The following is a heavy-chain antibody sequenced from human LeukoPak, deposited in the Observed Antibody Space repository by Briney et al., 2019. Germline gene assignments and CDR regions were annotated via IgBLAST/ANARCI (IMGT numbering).Heavy chain of an antibody. CDR3: VRYPGGDYPTDY. CDR1: GYIFTGYY. Sequence: ASVKVSCHASGYIFTGYYMYWVRQSPGQGLEWMGWIKPNSGDTNYAQKFHGRVTMTRDTSITTVYVELSRLRSDDTAVYYWVRYPGGDYPTDYWGQGTLVTVSS. CDR2: IKPNSGDT. V-gene: IGHV1-2*02. J-gene: IGHJ4*02. D-gene: IGHD2-21*02.